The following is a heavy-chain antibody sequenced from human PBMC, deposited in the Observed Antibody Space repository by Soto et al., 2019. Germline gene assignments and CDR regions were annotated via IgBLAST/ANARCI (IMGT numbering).Heavy chain of an antibody. Sequence: SETLSLTCTVSGGSITSDDYYWSWIRQPPGKGLEWIGYIYYSGSTYYNPSLKSRVTISVDTSKNQFSLKLSSVTAADTAVYYCARGSSIAGLYYGMDVWGQGTTVTVS. CDR3: ARGSSIAGLYYGMDV. V-gene: IGHV4-30-4*01. D-gene: IGHD6-6*01. CDR2: IYYSGST. J-gene: IGHJ6*02. CDR1: GGSITSDDYY.